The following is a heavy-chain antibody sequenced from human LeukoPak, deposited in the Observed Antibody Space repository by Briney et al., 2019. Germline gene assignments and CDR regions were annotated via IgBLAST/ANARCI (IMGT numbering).Heavy chain of an antibody. CDR1: GASITSNSYY. CDR2: IYYSGST. D-gene: IGHD4-23*01. Sequence: SEALSLTCAVSGASITSNSYYWGWIRQPPGKGLEWIGTIYYSGSTYYTPSLKSRVTISLDTSKNQFSLNLNSVTAADTAIYYCARLLSYGGTRGIDYWGQGTLVTVSS. V-gene: IGHV4-39*01. J-gene: IGHJ4*02. CDR3: ARLLSYGGTRGIDY.